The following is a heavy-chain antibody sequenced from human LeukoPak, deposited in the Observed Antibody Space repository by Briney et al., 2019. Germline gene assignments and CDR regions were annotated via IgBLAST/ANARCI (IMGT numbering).Heavy chain of an antibody. V-gene: IGHV4-59*11. J-gene: IGHJ6*03. CDR1: GVSINGHY. CDR3: ARVLQNYYHLDV. Sequence: SETLSLTCTVSGVSINGHYWSCIRQPPGKGLEWIGFIYDNESANYKSSLESRVTMTVDTSKNQVSLKLNSVTAADTAVYYCARVLQNYYHLDVWGEGTTVTVSS. CDR2: IYDNESA. D-gene: IGHD3-3*01.